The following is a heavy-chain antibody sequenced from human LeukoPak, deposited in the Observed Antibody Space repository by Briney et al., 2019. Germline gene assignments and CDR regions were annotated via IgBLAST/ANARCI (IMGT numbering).Heavy chain of an antibody. CDR3: AKAKGVGATQADY. D-gene: IGHD1-26*01. J-gene: IGHJ4*02. V-gene: IGHV3-30*02. Sequence: GGSLRPSCAASGFTFSRYGMHWVRQAPGKGLEWVAFIRYDGSNKYYADSVKGRFTISRDNSKNTLYLQMNSLRAEDTAVYYCAKAKGVGATQADYWGQGTLVTVSS. CDR1: GFTFSRYG. CDR2: IRYDGSNK.